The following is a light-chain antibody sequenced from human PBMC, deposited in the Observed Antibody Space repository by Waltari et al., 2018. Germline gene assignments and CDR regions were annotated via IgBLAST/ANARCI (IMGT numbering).Light chain of an antibody. V-gene: IGLV4-69*01. J-gene: IGLJ3*02. CDR1: SGHSSNA. CDR2: VYSDGSH. Sequence: QLVVTQSPSASASLGASVKLTCPLSSGHSSNAIAWLQQQPEKGPRYLMKVYSDGSHSKGDEIPDRFSGSSSGAERYLTISNLQSEDEADYYCQTGGHGTWVFGGGTKLTVL. CDR3: QTGGHGTWV.